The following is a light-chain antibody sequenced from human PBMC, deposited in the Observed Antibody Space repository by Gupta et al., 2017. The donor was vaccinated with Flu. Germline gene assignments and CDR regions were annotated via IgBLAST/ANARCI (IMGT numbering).Light chain of an antibody. CDR2: DDS. CDR1: NIGRKS. CDR3: QVWDSSSYHVV. Sequence: SYEVSQPPSVSEAPGQTARITCEGDNIGRKSVHWYQQKPGQAPVLVVYDDSDRPSGIPDRFSGSNSDNTATLTSSRVEAGDEADYYCQVWDSSSYHVVFGGGTKLTVL. J-gene: IGLJ2*01. V-gene: IGLV3-21*02.